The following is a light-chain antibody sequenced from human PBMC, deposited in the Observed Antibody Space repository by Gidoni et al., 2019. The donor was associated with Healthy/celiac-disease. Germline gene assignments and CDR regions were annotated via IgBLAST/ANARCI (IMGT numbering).Light chain of an antibody. V-gene: IGKV3-20*01. Sequence: EIVLTQSSGTLSLPPGKTATLSCTASQIVSSSYLAWYQQQPGQAPRIRINGASSWATGIPDRFSGGGSGTDFTLTISRLGLGVFGVYYCRQYGSSAWTFGEGTKVEIK. J-gene: IGKJ1*01. CDR2: GAS. CDR3: RQYGSSAWT. CDR1: QIVSSSY.